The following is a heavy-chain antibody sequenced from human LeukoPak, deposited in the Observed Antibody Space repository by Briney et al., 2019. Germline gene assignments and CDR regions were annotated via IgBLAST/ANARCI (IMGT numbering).Heavy chain of an antibody. CDR2: IYYSGST. V-gene: IGHV4-39*01. CDR3: ARNSVAMDV. Sequence: SETLSLTCTVSGGSISSSSYYWGWIRQPPGKGLEWIGSIYYSGSTYYNPSLKSRVTISVDTSKNQFSLQLNSVTPEDTAVYYCARNSVAMDVWGQGTTVTVSS. J-gene: IGHJ6*02. CDR1: GGSISSSSYY. D-gene: IGHD4-23*01.